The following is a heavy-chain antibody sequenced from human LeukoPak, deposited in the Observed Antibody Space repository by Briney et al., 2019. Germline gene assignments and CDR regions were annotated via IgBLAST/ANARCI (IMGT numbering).Heavy chain of an antibody. CDR1: GFTFSSYA. J-gene: IGHJ4*02. CDR2: ISGSGDST. Sequence: GGSLRLSCAASGFTFSSYAMGWVRQFPGKGLEWVSAISGSGDSTYYADFVKGRFTISRDNSKNTLHLQMNSLRAEDTAVYYCAKGPLIEVAGTTWDYWGQGTLVTVSS. V-gene: IGHV3-23*01. CDR3: AKGPLIEVAGTTWDY. D-gene: IGHD6-19*01.